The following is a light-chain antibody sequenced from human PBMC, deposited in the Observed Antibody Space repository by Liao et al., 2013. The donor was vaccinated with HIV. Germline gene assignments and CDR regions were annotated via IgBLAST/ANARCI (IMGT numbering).Light chain of an antibody. CDR3: QVWDSSREV. CDR2: YDS. J-gene: IGLJ1*01. V-gene: IGLV3-21*01. Sequence: SYVLTQPPSVSVAPGETARITCGGNNIETKSVHWYQQKSGQAPVLVIYYDSDRPSGIPERFSGSNSGNTATLTISRVEAGDEADYYCQVWDSSREVFGTGTKVTVL. CDR1: NIETKS.